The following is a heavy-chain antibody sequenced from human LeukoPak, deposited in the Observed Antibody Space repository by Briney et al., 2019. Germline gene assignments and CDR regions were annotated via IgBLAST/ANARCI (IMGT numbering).Heavy chain of an antibody. J-gene: IGHJ5*02. CDR2: IFSGGST. CDR3: AKDGGYCTNGVCYTGWFDP. Sequence: SGGSLRLSCAASGFTVSSNYMTWVRQAPGKGLEWVSLIFSGGSTKYADSVKGRFTISRDNSKNTLYLQMNSLRAEDTAVYYCAKDGGYCTNGVCYTGWFDPWGQGTLVTVSS. D-gene: IGHD2-8*01. CDR1: GFTVSSNY. V-gene: IGHV3-53*05.